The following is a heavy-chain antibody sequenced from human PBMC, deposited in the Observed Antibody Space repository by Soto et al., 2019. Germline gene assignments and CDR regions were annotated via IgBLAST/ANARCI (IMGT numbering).Heavy chain of an antibody. J-gene: IGHJ4*02. CDR3: ATITSGSYGGDY. D-gene: IGHD1-26*01. CDR2: IIPIVGIV. CDR1: GGTFSTYT. Sequence: QVQLVQSGAEVKKPGSSVKVSCKASGGTFSTYTVTWVRQAPGQGLEWMGRIIPIVGIVNYAQKFQGRVTITADTSTSIAYMELSSLRSEDTAVYYCATITSGSYGGDYWGQGTLVTVSS. V-gene: IGHV1-69*02.